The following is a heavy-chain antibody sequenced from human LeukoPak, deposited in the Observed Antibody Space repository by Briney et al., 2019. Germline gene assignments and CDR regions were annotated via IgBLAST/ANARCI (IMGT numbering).Heavy chain of an antibody. CDR3: EKDLGGSGDYRPY. J-gene: IGHJ4*02. CDR1: GFTFSSYA. D-gene: IGHD2-21*02. CDR2: ISGSDGST. V-gene: IGHV3-23*01. Sequence: GGSLRLSCAASGFTFSSYAMSWVRQAPGKGLEWVSAISGSDGSTYYADSVKGRFTISRDNSKNTLYLQVNSLSAEDTAVCYCEKDLGGSGDYRPYWGQGSVVTVSS.